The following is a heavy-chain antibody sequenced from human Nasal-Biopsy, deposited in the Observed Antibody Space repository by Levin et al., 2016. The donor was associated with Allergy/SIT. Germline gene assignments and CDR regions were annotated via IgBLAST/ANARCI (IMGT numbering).Heavy chain of an antibody. J-gene: IGHJ4*02. CDR2: IYSGGNT. V-gene: IGHV3-53*04. CDR1: GFDVSSHY. CDR3: ATHGHWYRLYYFDN. Sequence: GGSLRLSCAGSGFDVSSHYMSWVRQAPGKGLEWVSVIYSGGNTYYADSVKGRFTISRHNSNNTLYLQMNSLRAEDTAVYYCATHGHWYRLYYFDNWGQGTLVTVSS. D-gene: IGHD2-8*02.